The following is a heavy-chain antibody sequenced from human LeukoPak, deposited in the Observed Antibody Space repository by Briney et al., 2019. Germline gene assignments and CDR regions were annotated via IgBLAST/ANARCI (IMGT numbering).Heavy chain of an antibody. J-gene: IGHJ4*02. D-gene: IGHD2-15*01. CDR2: IKQDGSEK. CDR1: GFTFSGYW. CDR3: ARDLSLAATPFDY. Sequence: GGSLRLSCAASGFTFSGYWMSWVRQAPGKGLEWVANIKQDGSEKYYVDSVKGRFTISRDNAKNSLYLQMNSLRAEDTAVYYCARDLSLAATPFDYWGQGTLVTVSS. V-gene: IGHV3-7*01.